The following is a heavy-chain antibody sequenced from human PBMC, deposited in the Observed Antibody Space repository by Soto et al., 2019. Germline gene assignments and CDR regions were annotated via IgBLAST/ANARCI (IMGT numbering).Heavy chain of an antibody. D-gene: IGHD3-16*01. J-gene: IGHJ6*02. V-gene: IGHV3-9*01. CDR2: TSWNSGSI. CDR3: AKDKDSFGEDYYGMDV. Sequence: PGGSLRLSCAASGFTFDDYAMHWVRQAPGKGLEWVSGTSWNSGSIGYADSVKGRFTISRDNAKNSLYLQMNSLRAEDTALYYCAKDKDSFGEDYYGMDVWGQGTTVTVSS. CDR1: GFTFDDYA.